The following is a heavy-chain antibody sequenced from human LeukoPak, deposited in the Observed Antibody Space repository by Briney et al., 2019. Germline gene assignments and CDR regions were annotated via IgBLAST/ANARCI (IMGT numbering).Heavy chain of an antibody. D-gene: IGHD3-16*02. CDR1: GFTFSSYG. V-gene: IGHV3-30*02. J-gene: IGHJ4*02. Sequence: PGGSLRLSCAASGFTFSSYGMHWVRQAPGKGLEWVAFIRYDGSNKYYADSVKGRCTISRDNYKNTLYLQMNSLRAEDTAVYYCAKFVRALYYLDYWGQGTLVTVSS. CDR2: IRYDGSNK. CDR3: AKFVRALYYLDY.